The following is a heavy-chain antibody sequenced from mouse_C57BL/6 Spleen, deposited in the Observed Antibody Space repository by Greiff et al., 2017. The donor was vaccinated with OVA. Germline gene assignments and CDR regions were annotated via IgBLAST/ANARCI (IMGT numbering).Heavy chain of an antibody. CDR3: ARSSSITTVAPWYLDV. CDR1: GYTFTSYW. CDR2: IDPSDSYT. Sequence: QVQLQQPGAELVKPGASVKLSCKASGYTFTSYWMQWVKQRPGQGLEWIGEIDPSDSYTNYNQKFKGKATLTVDTSSSTAYMQLSSLTSEDSAVYDCARSSSITTVAPWYLDVWGTGTTVTVSS. D-gene: IGHD1-1*01. V-gene: IGHV1-50*01. J-gene: IGHJ1*03.